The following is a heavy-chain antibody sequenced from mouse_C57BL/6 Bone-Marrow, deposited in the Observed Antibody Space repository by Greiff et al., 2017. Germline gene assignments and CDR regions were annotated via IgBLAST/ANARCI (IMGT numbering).Heavy chain of an antibody. CDR3: TGAWDFDY. CDR1: GFTFSNYW. V-gene: IGHV6-3*01. CDR2: IRLKSDNYAT. Sequence: EVHLVESGGGLVQPGGSLKLSCVASGFTFSNYWMNWVRQSPEKGLEWVAQIRLKSDNYATHYAASVKGRFTISRDDSKSSVYLQMNNLRAEDTGIYYCTGAWDFDYWGQGTTLTVSA. J-gene: IGHJ2*01. D-gene: IGHD4-1*01.